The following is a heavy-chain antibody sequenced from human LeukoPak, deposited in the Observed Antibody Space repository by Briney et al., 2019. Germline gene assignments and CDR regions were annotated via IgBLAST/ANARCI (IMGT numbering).Heavy chain of an antibody. CDR1: EFTFSSYS. CDR2: ITNSGNSK. J-gene: IGHJ4*02. Sequence: GGSLRLSCAASEFTFSSYSMNWVRQAPGKGLEWVSYITNSGNSKSYADSVKGRFTASKDDARKSMYLQMNSLRVEDTAVYYCAKDRANWAIDDWGQGTQVTVSS. CDR3: AKDRANWAIDD. V-gene: IGHV3-48*04. D-gene: IGHD3-16*01.